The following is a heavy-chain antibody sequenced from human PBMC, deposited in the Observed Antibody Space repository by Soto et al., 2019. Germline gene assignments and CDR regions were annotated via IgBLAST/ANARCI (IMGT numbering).Heavy chain of an antibody. Sequence: ASVKVSCKASGYTFASYGSSWVRQAPGQGLEWMGWISAYNGNTNYAQKLQGRVTMTTDTSTSTAYMELRSLRSDDTAVYYCARGKTPLTYDFWSGYYENWFDPWGQGTLVTVSS. V-gene: IGHV1-18*01. CDR2: ISAYNGNT. D-gene: IGHD3-3*01. CDR3: ARGKTPLTYDFWSGYYENWFDP. CDR1: GYTFASYG. J-gene: IGHJ5*02.